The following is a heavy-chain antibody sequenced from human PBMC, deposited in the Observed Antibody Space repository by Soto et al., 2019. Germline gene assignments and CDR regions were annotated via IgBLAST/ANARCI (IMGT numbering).Heavy chain of an antibody. V-gene: IGHV3-21*01. CDR2: ISSSSSYI. J-gene: IGHJ5*02. Sequence: EVQLVESGGGRVKPGGSLRLSCAASGFTFSSYSMNWVRQAPGKGLEWVSSISSSSSYIYYADSVKGRFTISRDNAKNSLYLQMNSLRAEDTAVYYCARDTGGYSGYDLRSWFDPWGQGTLVTVSS. CDR3: ARDTGGYSGYDLRSWFDP. CDR1: GFTFSSYS. D-gene: IGHD5-12*01.